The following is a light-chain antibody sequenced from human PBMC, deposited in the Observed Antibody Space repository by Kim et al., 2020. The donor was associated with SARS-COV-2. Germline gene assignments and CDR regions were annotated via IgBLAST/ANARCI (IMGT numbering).Light chain of an antibody. CDR1: QSIVRY. CDR2: ETS. V-gene: IGKV1-5*03. CDR3: QQYIGYPLT. J-gene: IGKJ4*01. Sequence: DIQMTQSPPTLSASVGDRVTITCRASQSIVRYLAWYQQRPGKAPKLLIYETSTLERGVPSRFSGSGSGTEFTLTISGLQPDDFASYYCQQYIGYPLTFGGGTKVDIK.